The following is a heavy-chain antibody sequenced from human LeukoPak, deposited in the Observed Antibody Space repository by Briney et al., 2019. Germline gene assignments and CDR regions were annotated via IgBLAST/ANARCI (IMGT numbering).Heavy chain of an antibody. CDR1: GGSLSSNSYY. D-gene: IGHD4-23*01. CDR2: IYYDGST. V-gene: IGHV4-39*07. CDR3: ARVIGGGKRYFDL. Sequence: SETLSLTCAVSGGSLSSNSYYWGWIRQPPGEGLEWIGSIYYDGSTFYNPSLKSRVTLSIDTSKNQFSLKLSSVTAADTAVYYCARVIGGGKRYFDLWGRGTLVTVSS. J-gene: IGHJ2*01.